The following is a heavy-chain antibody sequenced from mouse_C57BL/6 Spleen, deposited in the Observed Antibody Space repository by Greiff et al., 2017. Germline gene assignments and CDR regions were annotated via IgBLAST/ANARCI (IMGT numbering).Heavy chain of an antibody. CDR1: GYAFTNYL. Sequence: QVHVKQSGAELVRPGTSVKVSCKASGYAFTNYLIEWVKQRPGQGLEWIGVINPGSGGTNYNEKFKGKATLTADKSSSTAYMQLSSLTSEDSAVYFCARSDYGNYVFAYWGQGTLVTVSA. D-gene: IGHD2-1*01. CDR2: INPGSGGT. V-gene: IGHV1-54*01. CDR3: ARSDYGNYVFAY. J-gene: IGHJ3*01.